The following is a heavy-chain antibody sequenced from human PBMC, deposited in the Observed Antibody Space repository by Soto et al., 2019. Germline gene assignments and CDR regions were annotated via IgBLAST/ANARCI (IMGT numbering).Heavy chain of an antibody. J-gene: IGHJ4*02. CDR2: ISAGGGST. V-gene: IGHV3-23*01. D-gene: IGHD2-15*01. Sequence: GGSLRLSCAVSGFTFSSYAMSWVRQAPGKGLEWVSGISAGGGSTYYSDSVKGRFTISRDNSKNTLYLQMNSLRAEDTAVYYCAKDRSSGGNWVDYWGQGTLVTVSS. CDR3: AKDRSSGGNWVDY. CDR1: GFTFSSYA.